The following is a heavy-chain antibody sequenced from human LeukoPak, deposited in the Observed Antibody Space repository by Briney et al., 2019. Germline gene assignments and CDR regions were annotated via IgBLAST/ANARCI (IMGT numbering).Heavy chain of an antibody. D-gene: IGHD1-26*01. CDR1: GFTFSSYG. CDR3: AKVEWELLPYFQH. CDR2: IRYDGSNK. J-gene: IGHJ1*01. Sequence: GGSLRLSCAASGFTFSSYGMHWVRQAPAKGREWVAFIRYDGSNKYYADSVKGRFTISRDNSKNTLYLQMNSLRAEDTAVYYCAKVEWELLPYFQHWGQGTLVTVSS. V-gene: IGHV3-30*02.